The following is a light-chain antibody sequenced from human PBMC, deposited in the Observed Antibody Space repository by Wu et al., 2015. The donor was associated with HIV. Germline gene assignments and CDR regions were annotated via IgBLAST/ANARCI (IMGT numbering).Light chain of an antibody. J-gene: IGKJ4*01. Sequence: EIVLTQSPATLSLSPGERATLSCRASQSVYTHLAWFQQKPGQAPRLLIYETSNRATGIPARFSGSGSGTDFTLTISSLEPEDFAVYYCQQRYQWPPLTFGGGTRVEDQT. CDR1: QSVYTH. CDR3: QQRYQWPPLT. CDR2: ETS. V-gene: IGKV3-11*01.